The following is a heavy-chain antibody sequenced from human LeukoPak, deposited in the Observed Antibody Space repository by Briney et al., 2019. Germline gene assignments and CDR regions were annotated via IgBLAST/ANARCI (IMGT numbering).Heavy chain of an antibody. CDR1: GFTFSTYS. CDR3: ARGRCSSASCFFDY. V-gene: IGHV3-48*04. J-gene: IGHJ4*02. CDR2: ISSSSSTI. D-gene: IGHD2-2*01. Sequence: PGGSLRLSCTASGFTFSTYSMNWVRQAPGKGLEWVSYISSSSSTIYYADSVKGRFTISRDNAKNSLSLQMNSLRAEDTAVYYCARGRCSSASCFFDYWGQGTLVTVSS.